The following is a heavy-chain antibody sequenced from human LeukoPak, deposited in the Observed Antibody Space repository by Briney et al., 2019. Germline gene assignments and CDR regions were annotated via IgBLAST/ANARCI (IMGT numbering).Heavy chain of an antibody. V-gene: IGHV3-74*01. CDR2: INSDGSST. Sequence: GGSLTLPCAASGFPFSSYWTHWARHAPGKGLVWVSRINSDGSSTSYADSVKGRLTISRDNAKNTLYLQMNSLKASDTAMYYCARLMGDPDAFDIWGQGTMVTVSS. J-gene: IGHJ3*02. CDR1: GFPFSSYW. D-gene: IGHD1-26*01. CDR3: ARLMGDPDAFDI.